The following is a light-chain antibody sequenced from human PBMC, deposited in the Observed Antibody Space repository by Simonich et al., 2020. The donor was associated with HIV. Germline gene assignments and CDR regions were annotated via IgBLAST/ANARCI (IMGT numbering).Light chain of an antibody. CDR1: SGHSSYA. Sequence: QLVLTQSPSASASLGASVKLTCTLSSGHSSYAIACHQQQPGKGPRYLMKLNSDGSHSKGDGIPDRFSGSSSGAERYLTISSLQSEDEADYYCQTWGTGIQGVFGGGTKLTVL. J-gene: IGLJ3*02. CDR2: LNSDGSH. CDR3: QTWGTGIQGV. V-gene: IGLV4-69*01.